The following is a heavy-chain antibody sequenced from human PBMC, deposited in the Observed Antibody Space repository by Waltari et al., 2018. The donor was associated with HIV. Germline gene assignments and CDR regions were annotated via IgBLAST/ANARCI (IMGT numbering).Heavy chain of an antibody. J-gene: IGHJ4*02. CDR1: GFTFSSYW. V-gene: IGHV3-74*01. Sequence: EVLLVESGGGLVQPGGSLRLSCAASGFTFSSYWMHWVRQAPGKGLVGVSRINSDGSSTSYADSVKCRFTISRDNAKNTLYLQMNSLRAEDTAVYYCARSSMPALDYWGQGTLVTVSS. CDR3: ARSSMPALDY. D-gene: IGHD2-2*01. CDR2: INSDGSST.